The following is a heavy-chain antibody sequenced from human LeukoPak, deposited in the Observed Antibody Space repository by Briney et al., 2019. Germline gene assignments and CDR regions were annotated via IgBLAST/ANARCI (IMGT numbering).Heavy chain of an antibody. V-gene: IGHV4-39*01. D-gene: IGHD1-26*01. J-gene: IGHJ4*02. Sequence: SETLSLTCTVSGGSISSSSYNWGWIRQPPGKGLEWIGSFDNSGSTYYNPSLKSRVTISVDTSKNQFSLKLSSVTAADTAVYYCARDLIVGATRGVDYWGQGTLVTVSS. CDR2: FDNSGST. CDR3: ARDLIVGATRGVDY. CDR1: GGSISSSSYN.